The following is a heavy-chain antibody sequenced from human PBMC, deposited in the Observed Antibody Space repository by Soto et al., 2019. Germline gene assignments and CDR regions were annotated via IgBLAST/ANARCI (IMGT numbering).Heavy chain of an antibody. CDR3: ARDTGDYYDSSGTLNFDI. J-gene: IGHJ3*02. CDR1: GYTFTGYY. CDR2: INPNSGGT. Sequence: ASVKVSCKASGYTFTGYYIHWVRQAPGQGLEWMGWINPNSGGTNYAQKFQGRVTMTRDTSISTAYMELSRLRSDDTAVYYCARDTGDYYDSSGTLNFDIWGQGTMVTVSS. D-gene: IGHD3-22*01. V-gene: IGHV1-2*02.